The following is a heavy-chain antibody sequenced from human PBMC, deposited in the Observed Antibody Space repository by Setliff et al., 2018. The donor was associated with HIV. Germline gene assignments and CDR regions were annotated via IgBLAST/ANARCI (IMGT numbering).Heavy chain of an antibody. CDR2: INAGTGNT. V-gene: IGHV1-3*01. CDR1: GYTFTSYA. CDR3: ARTVNDYGDYYFDY. Sequence: GASVKVSCKASGYTFTSYAMHWVRQAPGQRLKWMGWINAGTGNTKYSQNVQGRVTFSRDTSASTAYMELSSLRAEDTAVYYCARTVNDYGDYYFDYWGQGTLVTVSS. D-gene: IGHD4-17*01. J-gene: IGHJ4*02.